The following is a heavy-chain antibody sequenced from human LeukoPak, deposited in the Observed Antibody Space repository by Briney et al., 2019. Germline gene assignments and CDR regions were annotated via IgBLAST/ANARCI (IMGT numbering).Heavy chain of an antibody. Sequence: ASVKVSCKASGYTFTSYYMHWVRQAPGQGLEWMGIINPSGGSTTYAQKFQGRVTMTRDMSTSTVYMELSSLRSEDTAVYYCARGRYSSSWDDASDIWGQGTMVTVSS. CDR3: ARGRYSSSWDDASDI. J-gene: IGHJ3*02. CDR1: GYTFTSYY. V-gene: IGHV1-46*01. CDR2: INPSGGST. D-gene: IGHD6-6*01.